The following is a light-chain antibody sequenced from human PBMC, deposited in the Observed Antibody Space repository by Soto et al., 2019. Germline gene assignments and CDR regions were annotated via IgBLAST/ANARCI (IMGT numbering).Light chain of an antibody. CDR1: DSNIGSNT. CDR3: ATWDDILNGWV. V-gene: IGLV1-44*01. CDR2: SND. J-gene: IGLJ3*02. Sequence: QSVLTQLPSASGTPGQRVTISCSGSDSNIGSNTVNWYQHLPGMAPKLLTHSNDHRPSGVADRFSGSKSGTSASLAISGLQSEDEADYYCATWDDILNGWVFGGGTKVTVL.